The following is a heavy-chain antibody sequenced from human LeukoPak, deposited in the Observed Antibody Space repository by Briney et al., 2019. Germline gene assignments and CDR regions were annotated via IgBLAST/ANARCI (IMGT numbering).Heavy chain of an antibody. CDR2: INTDGSST. V-gene: IGHV3-74*01. D-gene: IGHD4-17*01. J-gene: IGHJ5*02. CDR3: ARVSLDYGDYHWFDP. Sequence: PGGSLRLSCAASGVTFSSYWMHWVRQAPGKGLVWVSRINTDGSSTSYADSVKGRFTISRDNAKNTLYLQMNSLRAEDTAVYYCARVSLDYGDYHWFDPWGQGTLVTVSS. CDR1: GVTFSSYW.